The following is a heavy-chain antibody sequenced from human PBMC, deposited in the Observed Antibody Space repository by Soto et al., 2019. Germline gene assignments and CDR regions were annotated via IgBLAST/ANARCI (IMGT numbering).Heavy chain of an antibody. V-gene: IGHV3-74*01. CDR2: INSDGSST. CDR3: AIRASYYDSSGYLDY. J-gene: IGHJ4*02. D-gene: IGHD3-22*01. Sequence: GGSLRLSCAASGFTFSSYWMHWVRQAPGKGLVRVSRINSDGSSTSYADSVKGRFTISRDNAKNTLYLQMNSLRAEVTAVYYCAIRASYYDSSGYLDYWGQGTLVTVSS. CDR1: GFTFSSYW.